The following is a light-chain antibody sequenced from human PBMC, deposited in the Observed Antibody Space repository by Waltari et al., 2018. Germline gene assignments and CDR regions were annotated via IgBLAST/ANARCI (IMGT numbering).Light chain of an antibody. CDR3: QQSDNWPPLFT. Sequence: ETVMTQSPATLSVSPGERVTFSCRASQSVGNKLAWYQQKPGQAPRLLIYGASTMATGTPARFSCSGSGTEFTLTISSLQSEDFAVYYCQQSDNWPPLFTFGPGTKVDIK. CDR2: GAS. V-gene: IGKV3D-15*01. J-gene: IGKJ3*01. CDR1: QSVGNK.